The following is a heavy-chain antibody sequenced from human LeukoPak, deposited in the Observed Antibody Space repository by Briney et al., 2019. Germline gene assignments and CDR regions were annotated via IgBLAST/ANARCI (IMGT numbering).Heavy chain of an antibody. V-gene: IGHV4-4*07. CDR3: ARTSSNSWSYGMDV. D-gene: IGHD6-13*01. CDR1: DGSISSYY. J-gene: IGHJ6*02. CDR2: IYPSGST. Sequence: SETLSLTCTVSDGSISSYYWSWIRQPAGKGLECIGRIYPSGSTNYNPSLKSRVTMSVDTSKNQFSLKLSSVTAADTAVYYCARTSSNSWSYGMDVWGQGTTVTVSS.